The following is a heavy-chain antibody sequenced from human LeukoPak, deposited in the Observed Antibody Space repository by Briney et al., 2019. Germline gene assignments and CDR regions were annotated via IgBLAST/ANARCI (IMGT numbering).Heavy chain of an antibody. CDR3: ARRNYLILTGFYGGGTYNYYYTDV. D-gene: IGHD3-9*01. Sequence: SETLSLTCTVSGGSISPYYWTWIRQSAGKGLDFIGRIHSGGTTNYNPSLASRVSLSVDTSTNQFSLTLNAMTAADTAVYYCARRNYLILTGFYGGGTYNYYYTDVWGAGTTVIVSS. CDR1: GGSISPYY. J-gene: IGHJ6*03. CDR2: IHSGGTT. V-gene: IGHV4-4*07.